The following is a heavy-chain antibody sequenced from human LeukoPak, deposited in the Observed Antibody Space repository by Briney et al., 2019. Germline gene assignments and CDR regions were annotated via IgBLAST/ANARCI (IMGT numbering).Heavy chain of an antibody. J-gene: IGHJ5*02. Sequence: GEALEISCQGSGYSFTSYWIGWVRPMPGKGPEWMGIIDPGDYDTRYSPSFQGQVTISANKSISTAYLQWSSLKASDTAMYYCARYDILNLFDPWGQGTLVTVSS. CDR3: ARYDILNLFDP. V-gene: IGHV5-51*01. CDR1: GYSFTSYW. CDR2: IDPGDYDT. D-gene: IGHD3-9*01.